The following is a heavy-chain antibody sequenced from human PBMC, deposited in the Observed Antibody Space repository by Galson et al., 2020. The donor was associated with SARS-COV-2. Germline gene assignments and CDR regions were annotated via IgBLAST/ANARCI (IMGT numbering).Heavy chain of an antibody. CDR3: ARDLMITFGGVAEDDY. D-gene: IGHD3-16*01. V-gene: IGHV3-48*03. Sequence: GGSLRLSCAASGFTFSSYEMNWVRQAPGKGLEWVSYISSSGSTIYYADSVKGRFTISRDNAKNSLYLQMNSLRAEDTAVYYCARDLMITFGGVAEDDYWGQGTLVTVSS. CDR2: ISSSGSTI. CDR1: GFTFSSYE. J-gene: IGHJ4*02.